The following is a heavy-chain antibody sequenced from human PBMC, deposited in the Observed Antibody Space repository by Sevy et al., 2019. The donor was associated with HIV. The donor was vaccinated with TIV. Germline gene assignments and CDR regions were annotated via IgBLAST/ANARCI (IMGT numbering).Heavy chain of an antibody. Sequence: SETLSLTCTVSGGSFYTGSYYWGWIRQSPGKRLQWIGYVYYSDNTKYSPSLKSRVTMSLDTSKSHFSLKLTSVTAADTAVYYCARGRACYDISADYYPCYLDVWGQGTTVTVSS. V-gene: IGHV4-61*03. CDR2: VYYSDNT. CDR3: ARGRACYDISADYYPCYLDV. CDR1: GGSFYTGSYY. J-gene: IGHJ6*02. D-gene: IGHD3-9*01.